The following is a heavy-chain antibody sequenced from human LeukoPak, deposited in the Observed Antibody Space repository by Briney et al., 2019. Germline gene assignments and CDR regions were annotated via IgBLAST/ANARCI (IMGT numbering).Heavy chain of an antibody. CDR2: IIPTLGIA. J-gene: IGHJ6*02. Sequence: GASVKVSCKASGGTFSSYAISWVRQAPGQGLEWMGRIIPTLGIANYAQKFQGRVTITADKSTSTAYMELSSLRSEDTAVYYCARRLDFLTGYYNWYYYYGMDVWGQGTTVTVSS. CDR1: GGTFSSYA. CDR3: ARRLDFLTGYYNWYYYYGMDV. V-gene: IGHV1-69*04. D-gene: IGHD3-9*01.